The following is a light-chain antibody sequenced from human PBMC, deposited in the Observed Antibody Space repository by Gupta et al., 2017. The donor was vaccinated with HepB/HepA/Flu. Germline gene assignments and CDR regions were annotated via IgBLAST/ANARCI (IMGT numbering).Light chain of an antibody. Sequence: EIVLTQSPATLSVSPGERATLSCRASQSVGTNLAWYQQKPGQAPRFLIYAASTRPSGIPARCSGSGSGTDFTLTIRNLQSEDFAVYYCQKNDHCHRTFGQGTKMEIK. J-gene: IGKJ2*02. CDR2: AAS. CDR3: QKNDHCHRT. CDR1: QSVGTN. V-gene: IGKV3-15*01.